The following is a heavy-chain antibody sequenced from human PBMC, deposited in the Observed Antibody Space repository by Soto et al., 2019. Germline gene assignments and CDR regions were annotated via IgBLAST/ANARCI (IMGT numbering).Heavy chain of an antibody. J-gene: IGHJ4*02. D-gene: IGHD1-26*01. CDR3: ARGTGMGGVGATGALFGY. V-gene: IGHV1-18*01. CDR2: ISAYNGNT. CDR1: GYTFTSYG. Sequence: QVQLVQSGAEVKKPGASVKVSCKASGYTFTSYGISWVRQAPGQGLEWMGWISAYNGNTNYAQKLQGRVTMTTDTPTRTGYMELRSLRSDDTAVYYCARGTGMGGVGATGALFGYWGQGTLVTVSS.